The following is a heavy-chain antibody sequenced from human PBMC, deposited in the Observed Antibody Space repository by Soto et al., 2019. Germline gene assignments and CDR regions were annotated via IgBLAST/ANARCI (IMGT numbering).Heavy chain of an antibody. Sequence: SETLSLTCSVSGGSISYNSYYWGWIRQPPGKGLEWVGGIFYTGTTYYSPSLKDRVTISVDTSKNSFSLNLTSVTAADTGVYLCARLAGVVVVANAWAQGTILTVYS. CDR2: IFYTGTT. D-gene: IGHD3-3*01. V-gene: IGHV4-39*02. J-gene: IGHJ5*02. CDR1: GGSISYNSYY. CDR3: ARLAGVVVVANA.